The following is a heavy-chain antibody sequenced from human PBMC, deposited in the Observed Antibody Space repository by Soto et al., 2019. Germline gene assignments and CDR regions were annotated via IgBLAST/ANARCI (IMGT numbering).Heavy chain of an antibody. D-gene: IGHD3-3*01. J-gene: IGHJ5*02. V-gene: IGHV3-7*05. Sequence: PGGSLRLSCASSGFTFSSYWMIWVRQAPGKGLEWVANIKQDGSEKYYVDSVKGRFTISRDNAKNSLYLQMNSLRAEDTAVYYCARDLYDFWSGFWDPWGQGTLVTVSS. CDR2: IKQDGSEK. CDR1: GFTFSSYW. CDR3: ARDLYDFWSGFWDP.